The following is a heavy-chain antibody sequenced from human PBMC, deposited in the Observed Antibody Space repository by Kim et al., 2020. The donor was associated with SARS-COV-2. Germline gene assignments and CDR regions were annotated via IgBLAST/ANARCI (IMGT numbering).Heavy chain of an antibody. J-gene: IGHJ5*02. CDR3: ARSTTVTLNWFDP. V-gene: IGHV3-11*01. D-gene: IGHD4-17*01. Sequence: YADSVKGRFTISRDNATNSLYLQMNGLRAEDAAVYYCARSTTVTLNWFDPWGQGTLVTVSS.